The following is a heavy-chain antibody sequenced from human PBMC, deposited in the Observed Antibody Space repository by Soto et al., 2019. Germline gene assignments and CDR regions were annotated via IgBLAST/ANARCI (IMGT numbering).Heavy chain of an antibody. CDR3: ARSLGGSSYFSPAY. Sequence: QVQLVESGGGVVQPGGSLRLSCEASGFPFGGYGMHWVRQSPGEGLEWVAVLANDGSYQYYADSLKGRFTISRDNSKNTLYLQRDSLSPEEKAVYYCARSLGGSSYFSPAYWCQGTLVTVSS. D-gene: IGHD6-13*01. J-gene: IGHJ4*02. CDR2: LANDGSYQ. V-gene: IGHV3-30*03. CDR1: GFPFGGYG.